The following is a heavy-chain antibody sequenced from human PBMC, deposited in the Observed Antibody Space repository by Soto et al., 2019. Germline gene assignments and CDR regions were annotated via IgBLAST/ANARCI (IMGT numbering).Heavy chain of an antibody. CDR1: GDTVSNDSAA. Sequence: SQTLSLTCAISGDTVSNDSAAWDWIRQSPARGLEWLGKTYYTSKWNFDYAVSVRGRITLSPDTSKNQLSLHLTSVTPEDTAVYYCARGHRSTHTGGHGLGVCGQGTTVTVSS. D-gene: IGHD2-8*02. V-gene: IGHV6-1*01. CDR2: TYYTSKWNF. CDR3: ARGHRSTHTGGHGLGV. J-gene: IGHJ6*02.